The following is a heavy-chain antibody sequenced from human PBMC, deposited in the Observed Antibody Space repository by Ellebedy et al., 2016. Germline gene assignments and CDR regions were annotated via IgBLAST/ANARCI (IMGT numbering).Heavy chain of an antibody. CDR2: IYYSGST. CDR1: GGSISSGGYY. V-gene: IGHV4-61*08. CDR3: ARDKYYYYGMDV. D-gene: IGHD6-6*01. J-gene: IGHJ6*02. Sequence: SETLSLXXTVSGGSISSGGYYWSWIRQHPGKGLEWIGYIYYSGSTNYNPSLKSRVTISVDTSKNQFSLKLSSVTAADTAVYYCARDKYYYYGMDVWGQGTTVTVSS.